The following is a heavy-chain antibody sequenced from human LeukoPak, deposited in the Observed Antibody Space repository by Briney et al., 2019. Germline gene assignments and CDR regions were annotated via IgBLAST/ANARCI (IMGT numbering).Heavy chain of an antibody. V-gene: IGHV4-31*03. Sequence: PSQTLSLTCTVSGGSINSGGSYWSWIRQHPGKGLEWIGCIYYSWSSYYNPSLKSRVTLSLDMSKNQFSLKLSSVTAAGTAVYYCARDNGDYRSIYYYMDVWGKGTTVTVSS. CDR2: IYYSWSS. J-gene: IGHJ6*03. D-gene: IGHD4-11*01. CDR1: GGSINSGGSY. CDR3: ARDNGDYRSIYYYMDV.